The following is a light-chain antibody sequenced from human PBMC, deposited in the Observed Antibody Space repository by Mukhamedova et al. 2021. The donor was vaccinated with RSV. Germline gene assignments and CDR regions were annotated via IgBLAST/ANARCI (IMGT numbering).Light chain of an antibody. J-gene: IGKJ2*01. CDR3: HWRSNWPPMYT. Sequence: ATLSCRASHSFGNYLAWYQRKPGQAPRLLIHDASTRATGVPARFSGSGSGTDFTLTISSLEPEDSAVYYCHWRSNWPPMYTFGQG. CDR1: HSFGNY. V-gene: IGKV3-11*01. CDR2: DAS.